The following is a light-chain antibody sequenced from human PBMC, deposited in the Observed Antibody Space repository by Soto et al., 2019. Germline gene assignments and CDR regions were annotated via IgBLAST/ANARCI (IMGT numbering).Light chain of an antibody. CDR3: QQYNIWPPYT. Sequence: EIVMTQSPATLSVSPGERATLSCSSSQSVSSNLAWYQQKPGQAPRLLIYGASTRATGIPARFSGSGSGTEFTLTIGGLQSEDFALYYCQQYNIWPPYTFGQGTKVDIK. CDR1: QSVSSN. J-gene: IGKJ2*01. V-gene: IGKV3-15*01. CDR2: GAS.